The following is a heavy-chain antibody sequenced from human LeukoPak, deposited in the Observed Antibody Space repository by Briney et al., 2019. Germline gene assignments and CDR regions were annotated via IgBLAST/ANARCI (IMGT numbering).Heavy chain of an antibody. D-gene: IGHD1-14*01. Sequence: SETLSLTCTVSGGSISSYNWSWIRQPPGKGLEWIGRIYSTGSTNYNPSLKSRVTMSVDTSKNQFSLELSSVTAADTAVYYCARDIVGTFNYFDPWGQGTLVTVSS. CDR3: ARDIVGTFNYFDP. CDR1: GGSISSYN. J-gene: IGHJ5*02. V-gene: IGHV4-4*07. CDR2: IYSTGST.